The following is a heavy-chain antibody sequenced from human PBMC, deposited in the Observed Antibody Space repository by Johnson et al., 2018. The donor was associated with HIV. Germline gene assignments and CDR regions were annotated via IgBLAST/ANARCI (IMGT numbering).Heavy chain of an antibody. CDR2: IRYDGSNK. J-gene: IGHJ3*02. CDR3: ARLSRRGASDI. CDR1: GFTFSSYG. Sequence: QVQLVESGGGVVQPGGSLRLSCAASGFTFSSYGMHWVRQAPGKGLEWVAFIRYDGSNKYYADSVKGRFTISRDNSKNTLYLQMNSLRAEDTAVYYCARLSRRGASDIWGQGTMVTVSS. D-gene: IGHD3-10*01. V-gene: IGHV3-30*02.